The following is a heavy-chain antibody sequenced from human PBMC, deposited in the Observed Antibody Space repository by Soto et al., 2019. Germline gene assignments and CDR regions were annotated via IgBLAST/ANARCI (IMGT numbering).Heavy chain of an antibody. CDR3: AAYTASSGRHFGY. J-gene: IGHJ4*02. Sequence: PGESLKISCKGSGYSFTDYWTGWVRQVPGEGLEWLAMIYPGDSDTRYSPSFQGQVTISADRSITTAYLQWGSLKASYTAMYYCAAYTASSGRHFGYWGQGTLVTVSS. CDR2: IYPGDSDT. D-gene: IGHD3-16*01. V-gene: IGHV5-51*01. CDR1: GYSFTDYW.